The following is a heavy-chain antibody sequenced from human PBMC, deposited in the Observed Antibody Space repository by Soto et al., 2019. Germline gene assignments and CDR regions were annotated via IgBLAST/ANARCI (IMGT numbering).Heavy chain of an antibody. CDR3: ARVVARYCDY. J-gene: IGHJ4*02. Sequence: GTLALTCTVSGGSISSYYWSWIRQPPGKGPEWIGYIYYSGSTNYNPSLKSRVTISVDTSKNQFSLKLSSVTAADTAVYYCARVVARYCDYWGQGTLVTVSS. D-gene: IGHD2-15*01. CDR1: GGSISSYY. V-gene: IGHV4-59*01. CDR2: IYYSGST.